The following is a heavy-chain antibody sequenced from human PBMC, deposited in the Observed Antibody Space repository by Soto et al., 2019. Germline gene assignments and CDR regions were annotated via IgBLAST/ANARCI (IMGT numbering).Heavy chain of an antibody. CDR3: ARDYGMVEIRIDAFDI. CDR1: GFTFSNAW. Sequence: GGSLRLSCAASGFTFSNAWMNWVRQAPGKGLEWVANIKQDGSEKYYVDSVKGRFTISRDNAKNSLYLQMNSLRAEDTAVYYCARDYGMVEIRIDAFDIWGQGTMVTVSS. J-gene: IGHJ3*02. D-gene: IGHD2-8*01. CDR2: IKQDGSEK. V-gene: IGHV3-7*01.